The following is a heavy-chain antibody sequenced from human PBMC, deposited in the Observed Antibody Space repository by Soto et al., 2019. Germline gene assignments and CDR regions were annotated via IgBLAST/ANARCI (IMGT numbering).Heavy chain of an antibody. D-gene: IGHD3-10*01. CDR1: GFTFYDYA. V-gene: IGHV3-9*01. J-gene: IGHJ6*02. CDR2: ISWNSGSI. Sequence: PGGSLRLSCAASGFTFYDYAIHFFRQSPGKGLEWVSGISWNSGSIGYADSVKGRFTISRDNAKNSLYLQMNSLRAEDTALYYCAKDIGGYYDYGMDVWGQGTTVTVSS. CDR3: AKDIGGYYDYGMDV.